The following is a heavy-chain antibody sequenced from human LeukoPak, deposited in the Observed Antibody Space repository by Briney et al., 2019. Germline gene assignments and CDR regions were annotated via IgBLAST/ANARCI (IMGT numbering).Heavy chain of an antibody. Sequence: GGSLRLSCTASGFTFSRYSMNWVRQAPGKGLEWVSSISTSSSYIYYADSVKGRFTISRDNARNSLYLQMNTLRAEDTAVYSCARGADGVSSNSRGWFDPWGQGTLVTVSS. V-gene: IGHV3-21*01. J-gene: IGHJ5*02. D-gene: IGHD2-15*01. CDR1: GFTFSRYS. CDR3: ARGADGVSSNSRGWFDP. CDR2: ISTSSSYI.